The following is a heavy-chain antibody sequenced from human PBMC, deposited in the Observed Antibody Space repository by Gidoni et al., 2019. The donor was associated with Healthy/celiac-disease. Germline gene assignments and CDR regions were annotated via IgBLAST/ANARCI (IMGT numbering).Heavy chain of an antibody. V-gene: IGHV3-30*18. CDR3: AKDYYYDSSGYYFTQSSAFDY. J-gene: IGHJ4*02. CDR1: GFTFSSYG. CDR2: ISYDGSSK. Sequence: QVQLVESGGGVVQPGRSLRLSCAASGFTFSSYGMHWVRQAPGKGLEWAAVISYDGSSKYYADSVKGRFTISRDNFKNTLYLQMNSLRAEDTAVYYCAKDYYYDSSGYYFTQSSAFDYWGQGALVTVSS. D-gene: IGHD3-22*01.